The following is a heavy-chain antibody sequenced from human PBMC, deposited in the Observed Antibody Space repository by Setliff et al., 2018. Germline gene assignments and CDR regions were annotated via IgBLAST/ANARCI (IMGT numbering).Heavy chain of an antibody. CDR2: IYIGGSA. V-gene: IGHV4-4*07. D-gene: IGHD6-19*01. J-gene: IGHJ6*03. Sequence: ETLSLTCTVSGGSISSYYWSWIRQPAGKGLEWIGHIYIGGSANYNPSLKSRVTMSIDTSKNQFSLKLNSVTAADMAVYYCAREQWLDPPGYYYMDVWAKGTTVTVLL. CDR1: GGSISSYY. CDR3: AREQWLDPPGYYYMDV.